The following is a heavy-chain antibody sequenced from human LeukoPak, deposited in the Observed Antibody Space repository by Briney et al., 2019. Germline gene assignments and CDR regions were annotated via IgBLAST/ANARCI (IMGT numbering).Heavy chain of an antibody. D-gene: IGHD5-12*01. CDR3: ARDRRGYSGYDSAGMDV. Sequence: PGGSLRLSCAAFGFTFSSYAMHWVRQAPGKGLEWVAVISYDGSNKYYADSVKGRFTISRDNSKNTLYLQMNSLKAEDTAVYYCARDRRGYSGYDSAGMDVWGKGTTVSVSS. V-gene: IGHV3-30*04. J-gene: IGHJ6*04. CDR2: ISYDGSNK. CDR1: GFTFSSYA.